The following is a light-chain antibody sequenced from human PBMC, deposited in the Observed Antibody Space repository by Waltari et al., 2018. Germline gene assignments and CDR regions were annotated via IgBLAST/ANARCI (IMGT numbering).Light chain of an antibody. J-gene: IGLJ2*01. CDR2: DDS. CDR1: NIGRKI. CDR3: QVWDSSSDHVV. V-gene: IGLV3-21*02. Sequence: SYVLTPPPSVSVAPGQSARITCGGNNIGRKIAPCYQHKPGQAPVLAVYDDSARPSGIPERFSGSNSGNTATLTISRVEAGDEADYYCQVWDSSSDHVVFGGGTKLTVL.